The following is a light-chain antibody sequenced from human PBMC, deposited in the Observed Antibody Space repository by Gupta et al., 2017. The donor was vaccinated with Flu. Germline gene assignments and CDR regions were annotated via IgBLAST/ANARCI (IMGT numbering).Light chain of an antibody. CDR2: GAS. CDR3: QQYGGSPVT. V-gene: IGKV3-20*01. J-gene: IGKJ2*01. Sequence: RTRSLSPVERAATSCSASQSNSSSYLAWYQQKPDQAPRLLIHGASSRATGIPDRFSGSGSGTDFTLTISSLEPEDFAVYYCQQYGGSPVTFGRGTKLEIK. CDR1: QSNSSSY.